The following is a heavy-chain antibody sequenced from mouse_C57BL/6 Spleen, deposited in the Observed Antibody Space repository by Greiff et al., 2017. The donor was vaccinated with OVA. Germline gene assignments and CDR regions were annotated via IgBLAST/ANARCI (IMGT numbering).Heavy chain of an antibody. Sequence: EVKLVESGAELVRPGASVKLSCTASGFNIKDDYMHWVKQRPEQGLEWIGWIDPENGDTEYASKFQGKATITADTSSNTAYLQLSSLTSEDTAVYSCYYGFAYWGQGTLVTVSA. CDR3: YYGFAY. V-gene: IGHV14-4*01. CDR2: IDPENGDT. J-gene: IGHJ3*01. CDR1: GFNIKDDY. D-gene: IGHD1-1*01.